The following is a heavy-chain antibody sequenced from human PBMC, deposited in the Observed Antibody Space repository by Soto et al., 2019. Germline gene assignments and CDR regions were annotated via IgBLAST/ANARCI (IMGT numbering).Heavy chain of an antibody. J-gene: IGHJ3*02. CDR2: IIPIFGTA. D-gene: IGHD3-9*01. V-gene: IGHV1-69*13. Sequence: ASLKVSCNTSGGTFSSYAISCVRQTPGQGLEWMGGIIPIFGTANYAQKFQGRVTITADESTSTAYMELSSLRSEDTAVYYCARDQGYDILTSLGAFDIWGQGTMVTVSS. CDR1: GGTFSSYA. CDR3: ARDQGYDILTSLGAFDI.